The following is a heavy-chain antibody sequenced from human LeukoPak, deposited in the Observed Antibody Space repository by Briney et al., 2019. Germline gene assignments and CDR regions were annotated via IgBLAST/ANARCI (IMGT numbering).Heavy chain of an antibody. CDR1: GFTFSSYA. D-gene: IGHD5-18*01. J-gene: IGHJ4*02. V-gene: IGHV3-30*18. CDR3: AKDVRYSYGYFDY. Sequence: GGSLRLSCAASGFTFSSYAMSWVRQAPGKGLEWVAVISYDGSNKYYADSVKGRFTISRDNSKNTLYLQMNSLRAEDTAVYYCAKDVRYSYGYFDYWGQGTLVTVSS. CDR2: ISYDGSNK.